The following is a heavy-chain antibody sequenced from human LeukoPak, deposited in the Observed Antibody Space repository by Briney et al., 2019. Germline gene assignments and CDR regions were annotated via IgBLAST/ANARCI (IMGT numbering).Heavy chain of an antibody. CDR3: ARDMGKYFDY. J-gene: IGHJ4*02. D-gene: IGHD3-10*01. CDR1: GFTLSNYE. CDR2: IGSSSSTI. Sequence: GGSLRLSCAPSGFTLSNYEINWVRDAPQKGLEWVSYIGSSSSTIYYADTVKGRFTISRDNAKNSLFLQMSGLRAEDTAVYYCARDMGKYFDYWGQGALVTVSS. V-gene: IGHV3-48*03.